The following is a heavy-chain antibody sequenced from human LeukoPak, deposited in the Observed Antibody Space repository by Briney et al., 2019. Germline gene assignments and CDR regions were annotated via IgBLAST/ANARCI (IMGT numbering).Heavy chain of an antibody. D-gene: IGHD3-22*01. Sequence: PGGSLRLSCVASGFTVSSNYMSWVRQAPGKGPEWVSVMYNGGSTSYADSVKGRFSISRDNSKNTLFLQMNSLRAEDTAVYYCARATGVYYDTSAYDYWGQGTLVTVSS. J-gene: IGHJ4*02. CDR2: MYNGGST. V-gene: IGHV3-66*01. CDR1: GFTVSSNY. CDR3: ARATGVYYDTSAYDY.